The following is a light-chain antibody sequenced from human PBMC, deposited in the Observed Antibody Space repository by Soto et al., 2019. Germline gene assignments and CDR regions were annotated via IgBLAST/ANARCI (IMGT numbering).Light chain of an antibody. CDR1: QSISSW. V-gene: IGKV1-5*03. J-gene: IGKJ5*01. CDR3: QHYNTYPWT. CDR2: KAS. Sequence: DIQMTQSPSILSASVGDRVTITCRASQSISSWLAWYQQKPGKAPNLLIYKASHLENGVPSRFSGSGSGTEFTLTISSLQPGDFATYYCQHYNTYPWTFGQGTRLEI.